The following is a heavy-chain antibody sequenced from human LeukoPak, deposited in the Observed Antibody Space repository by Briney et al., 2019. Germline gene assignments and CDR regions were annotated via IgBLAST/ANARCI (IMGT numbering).Heavy chain of an antibody. CDR3: ARGQSSGWETYNWFDP. CDR1: GGSISSYY. D-gene: IGHD6-19*01. Sequence: SETLSLTCTVSGGSISSYYWSWIRQPPGKGLEWIGYIYYSGSTNYNPSLKSRVTISVDTSKNQFSLKLSSVTAAGTAVYYCARGQSSGWETYNWFDPWGQGTLVTVSS. V-gene: IGHV4-59*01. CDR2: IYYSGST. J-gene: IGHJ5*02.